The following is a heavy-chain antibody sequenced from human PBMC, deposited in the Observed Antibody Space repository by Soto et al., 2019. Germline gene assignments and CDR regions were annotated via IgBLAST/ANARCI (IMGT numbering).Heavy chain of an antibody. J-gene: IGHJ5*02. V-gene: IGHV3-74*01. CDR1: GSTFSSYW. CDR3: ARDCDSSGYYGSGRVPHEEYNWFDP. Sequence: EVQLVESGGGLVQPGGSLRLSCAASGSTFSSYWMHWVRQAPGKGLVWVSRINSDGSSTSYADSVKGRFTISRDNAKNTLYLQMNSLRAEDTAVYYCARDCDSSGYYGSGRVPHEEYNWFDPWGQGTLVTVSS. D-gene: IGHD3-10*01. CDR2: INSDGSST.